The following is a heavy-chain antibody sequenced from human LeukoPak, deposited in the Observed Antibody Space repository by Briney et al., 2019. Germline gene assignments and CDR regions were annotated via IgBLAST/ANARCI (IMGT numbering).Heavy chain of an antibody. CDR2: IYYSGST. J-gene: IGHJ1*01. D-gene: IGHD3-22*01. CDR3: ARVDNDYDDSSGYPGYFQH. V-gene: IGHV4-30-4*01. CDR1: GGSISSGDYY. Sequence: SQTLSLTCTVSGGSISSGDYYWSWLRQPPGKGLEWIGYIYYSGSTYYNPSLKSRVTISVDTSKHQFSLKLSSVTAADTAVYYCARVDNDYDDSSGYPGYFQHWGQGTLVTVSS.